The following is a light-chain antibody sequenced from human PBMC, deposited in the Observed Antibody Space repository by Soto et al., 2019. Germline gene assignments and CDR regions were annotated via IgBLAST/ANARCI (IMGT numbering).Light chain of an antibody. J-gene: IGKJ1*01. CDR2: LGS. CDR1: QSLLYTNGHYC. V-gene: IGKV2-28*01. CDR3: MQALQTRT. Sequence: DIVMTQSPLSLPVTPGEPASISCRSSQSLLYTNGHYCLDWYLQKPGQSPQLLIYLGSNRAPGVPDRFSGSGSGTDFTLKISRVEAEDVGVYYCMQALQTRTFGQGTKVDIK.